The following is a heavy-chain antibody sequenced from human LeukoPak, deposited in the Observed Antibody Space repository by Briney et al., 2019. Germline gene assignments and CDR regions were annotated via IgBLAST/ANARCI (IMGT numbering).Heavy chain of an antibody. Sequence: PGGSLRLSCAASGFTFGSYWMSWLRQAPGKGLEWVANIQQDGSEKYYVDSVKGRFTISRDNAKNSLYLQMNSLRAEDTAVYYCAREDWLLHYFDSWGQGTLVTVSS. CDR2: IQQDGSEK. CDR1: GFTFGSYW. CDR3: AREDWLLHYFDS. D-gene: IGHD3-9*01. J-gene: IGHJ4*02. V-gene: IGHV3-7*01.